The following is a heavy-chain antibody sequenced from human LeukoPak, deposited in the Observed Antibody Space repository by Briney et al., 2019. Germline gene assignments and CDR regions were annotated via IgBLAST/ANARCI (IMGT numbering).Heavy chain of an antibody. D-gene: IGHD3-9*01. CDR2: ISDSGTDT. CDR3: AKDYDILTGAPDFDY. Sequence: GGSLRLSCAASGFTFSYYAMSWVRQAPGKGLEWVSVISDSGTDTSYADSGRGRFTISRDNSKNTLYLQMNSLRAEDTAVYYCAKDYDILTGAPDFDYWGQGTLVTVSS. CDR1: GFTFSYYA. J-gene: IGHJ4*02. V-gene: IGHV3-23*01.